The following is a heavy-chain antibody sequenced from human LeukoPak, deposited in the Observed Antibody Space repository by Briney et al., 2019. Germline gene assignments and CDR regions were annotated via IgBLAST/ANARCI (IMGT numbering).Heavy chain of an antibody. CDR2: IYYSGST. CDR3: ASFPVVAADNSYYGMDV. CDR1: GRSISSYY. D-gene: IGHD2-15*01. V-gene: IGHV4-59*01. Sequence: PSETLSLTCTVTGRSISSYYWSWIRQPPGKGLEWIGYIYYSGSTNYNPSLKSRVTISVDTSKTQFSLKLSSVTAADTAVYYCASFPVVAADNSYYGMDVWGQGTTVTVSS. J-gene: IGHJ6*02.